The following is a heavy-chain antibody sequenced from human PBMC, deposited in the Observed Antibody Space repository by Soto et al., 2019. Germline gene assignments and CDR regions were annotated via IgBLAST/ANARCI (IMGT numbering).Heavy chain of an antibody. Sequence: PSETLSLTCAVYGGSFSNNSWTWFRQPPGKGLEWIGEISPSGTTKYIPSLKSRGTISVDTSRKQFFLKVTSVSAADTAVYYCATSLWFGTQPEIWGPGTLVTVSS. CDR1: GGSFSNNS. J-gene: IGHJ4*02. V-gene: IGHV4-34*01. CDR2: ISPSGTT. D-gene: IGHD3-10*01. CDR3: ATSLWFGTQPEI.